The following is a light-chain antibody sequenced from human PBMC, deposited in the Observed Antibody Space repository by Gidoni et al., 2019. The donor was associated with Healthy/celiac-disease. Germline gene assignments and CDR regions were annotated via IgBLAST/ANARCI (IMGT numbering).Light chain of an antibody. Sequence: DIQMTQSPSSLSASVGERVTITCRASQSISSYLNWYHQKPGKAPKLLSNGASSLQSGVPSRFSGSGSGTDFTLTISSLQPEDVATYYCQQSYSTLPSTFGQGTRLEIK. J-gene: IGKJ5*01. CDR3: QQSYSTLPST. V-gene: IGKV1-39*01. CDR2: GAS. CDR1: QSISSY.